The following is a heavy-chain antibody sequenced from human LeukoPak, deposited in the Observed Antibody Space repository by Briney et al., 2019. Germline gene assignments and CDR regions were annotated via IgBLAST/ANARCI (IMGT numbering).Heavy chain of an antibody. CDR1: GGSISSGGSS. CDR3: ARVISDSTDAFDI. J-gene: IGHJ3*02. D-gene: IGHD3-3*02. V-gene: IGHV4-30-2*01. CDR2: IYHSGST. Sequence: SETLSLTCVVSGGSISSGGSSWSWIRQPPGKGLEWIGYIYHSGSTYYNPSLKGRVTISVDRSKNQFSLNLSSVTAADTAVYYCARVISDSTDAFDIWGQGTMVTVSS.